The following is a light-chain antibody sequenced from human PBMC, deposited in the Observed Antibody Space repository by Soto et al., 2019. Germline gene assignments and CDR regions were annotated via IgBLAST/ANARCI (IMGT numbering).Light chain of an antibody. CDR1: QGISSY. CDR3: QQLNSYPPGVT. CDR2: AAS. Sequence: DIHLTQSPSFLSASVLGRFTITCRSSQGISSYLAWYQQKPGKAHKLLIYAASTLQSGVPSRFSGSGSGAEFTLTISSLQPEDFATYYCQQLNSYPPGVTFGQGTRLEIK. V-gene: IGKV1-9*01. J-gene: IGKJ5*01.